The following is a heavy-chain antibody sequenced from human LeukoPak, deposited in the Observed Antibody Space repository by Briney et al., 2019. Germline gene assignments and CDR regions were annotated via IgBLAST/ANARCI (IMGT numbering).Heavy chain of an antibody. CDR2: IYYSGST. CDR1: GGSISSGGYY. CDR3: GRHVGWTTATTSRFFD. V-gene: IGHV4-31*03. J-gene: IGHJ4*02. D-gene: IGHD4-17*01. Sequence: SETLSLTCTVSGGSISSGGYYWSWIRQHPGKGLEWIGYIYYSGSTYYNPSLKSRVTISVDTSKNQFSLRLSSVSAADAAVYYCGRHVGWTTATTSRFFDWGQGTLVIVSS.